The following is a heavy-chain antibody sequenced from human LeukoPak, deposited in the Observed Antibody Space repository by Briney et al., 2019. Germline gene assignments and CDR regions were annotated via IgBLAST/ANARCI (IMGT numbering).Heavy chain of an antibody. CDR3: ARMTDYYDSSGPLGGYYYGMDV. CDR1: GFTFSSYS. CDR2: ISSSSSYI. D-gene: IGHD3-22*01. J-gene: IGHJ6*02. Sequence: GGSLRPSCAASGFTFSSYSMNWVRQAPGKGLEWVSSISSSSSYIYYADSVKGRFTISRDNAKNSLYPQMNSLRAEDTAVYYCARMTDYYDSSGPLGGYYYGMDVWGQGTAVTVSS. V-gene: IGHV3-21*01.